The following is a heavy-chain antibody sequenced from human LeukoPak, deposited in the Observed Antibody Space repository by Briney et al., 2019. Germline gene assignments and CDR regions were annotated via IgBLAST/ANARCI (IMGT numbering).Heavy chain of an antibody. V-gene: IGHV4-38-2*01. D-gene: IGHD6-19*01. J-gene: IGHJ4*02. CDR1: GYSISSGYY. CDR3: ARQGRAVALVY. Sequence: SETLSLTCAVSGYSISSGYYWGWIRQPPGKGLEWIGSIYHSGSTYYNPSLKSRVTISVDTSKNQFSLKLSSVTAADTAVYYCARQGRAVALVYWGQGTLVTVSS. CDR2: IYHSGST.